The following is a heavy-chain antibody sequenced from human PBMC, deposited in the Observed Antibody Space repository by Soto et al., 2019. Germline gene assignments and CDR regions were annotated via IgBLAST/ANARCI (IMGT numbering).Heavy chain of an antibody. CDR3: ASTTLPGYTSNRLLDY. Sequence: EVQLVESGGGLVKPGGSLRLSCAASGFTFSAYSMNWVRQVPGKGLEWVSSISSSSSYIYYADSVKGRFTISRDNAKNSLYLQMNSLRAEDTAVYYCASTTLPGYTSNRLLDYWGQGALITVSS. CDR1: GFTFSAYS. CDR2: ISSSSSYI. D-gene: IGHD6-13*01. V-gene: IGHV3-21*01. J-gene: IGHJ4*02.